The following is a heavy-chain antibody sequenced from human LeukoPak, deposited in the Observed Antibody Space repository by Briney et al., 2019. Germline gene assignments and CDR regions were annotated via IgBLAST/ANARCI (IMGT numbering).Heavy chain of an antibody. CDR3: APKVLRSGYSYGFGNY. V-gene: IGHV1-24*01. D-gene: IGHD5-18*01. Sequence: ASVKVSCKVSGYTLTELSMHWVRQAPGKGLEWMGGFDPEDGETIYAQKFQGRVTMTEDASTDTAYMELSSLRSEDTAVYYCAPKVLRSGYSYGFGNYWGQGTLVTVSS. CDR2: FDPEDGET. CDR1: GYTLTELS. J-gene: IGHJ4*02.